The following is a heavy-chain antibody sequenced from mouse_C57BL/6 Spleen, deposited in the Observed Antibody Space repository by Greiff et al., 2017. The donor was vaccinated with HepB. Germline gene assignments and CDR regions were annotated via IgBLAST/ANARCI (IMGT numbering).Heavy chain of an antibody. Sequence: VQLQQSGPELVKPGASVKISCKASGYSFTGYYMNWVKQSPEKSLEWIGEINPSTGGTTYNQKFKAKATLTVDTSSSTAYMQLESLTSEDSAVYYCARSEYYCSPSYPTMDYWGQGTSVTVSS. CDR2: INPSTGGT. CDR1: GYSFTGYY. CDR3: ARSEYYCSPSYPTMDY. J-gene: IGHJ4*01. D-gene: IGHD1-1*01. V-gene: IGHV1-42*01.